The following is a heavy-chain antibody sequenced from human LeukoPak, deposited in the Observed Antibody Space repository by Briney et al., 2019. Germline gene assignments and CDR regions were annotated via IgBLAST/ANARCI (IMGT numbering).Heavy chain of an antibody. Sequence: SETLSLTCTVSGGSISSGGYYWSWIRQHPGKGLEWIGYIYYSGSTYYNPSLKSRVTISVDTSKNQFSLELSSMTAADTAVYYCTKDYSGWSRDYWGQGTLVTVSS. CDR3: TKDYSGWSRDY. J-gene: IGHJ4*02. V-gene: IGHV4-31*03. D-gene: IGHD6-19*01. CDR1: GGSISSGGYY. CDR2: IYYSGST.